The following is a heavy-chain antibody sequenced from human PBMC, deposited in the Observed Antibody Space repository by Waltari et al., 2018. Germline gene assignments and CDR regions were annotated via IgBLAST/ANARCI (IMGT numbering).Heavy chain of an antibody. J-gene: IGHJ5*01. Sequence: QVQLQASGPGLVTPPQTLSLTCTVSGGSLRSGWYYLRWIRQPAGKGLEWIVHIYTSGSTNYNHSLKSRVTIAGDTSKNQFSLKLSSVTAADTAVDYCARDTGITIGGEVRTRWSFDPWGQGTLVTVSS. CDR1: GGSLRSGWYY. V-gene: IGHV4-61*02. CDR2: IYTSGST. CDR3: ARDTGITIGGEVRTRWSFDP. D-gene: IGHD3-3*01.